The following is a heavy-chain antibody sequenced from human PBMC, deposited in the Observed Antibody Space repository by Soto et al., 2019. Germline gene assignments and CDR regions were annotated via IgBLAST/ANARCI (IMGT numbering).Heavy chain of an antibody. J-gene: IGHJ4*02. CDR2: IHHRGSA. Sequence: QVQLQESGPGLVKPSETLSLTCTVSGGSISGGEYYWSWIRQPPGKALEWIGYIHHRGSAYYNPSIRSRLTISINESKNQFSPKLSSVTAADSAVYYCARRLPPNNGEWHHFDQWGQGKLVIVSS. CDR1: GGSISGGEYY. D-gene: IGHD4-17*01. V-gene: IGHV4-30-4*01. CDR3: ARRLPPNNGEWHHFDQ.